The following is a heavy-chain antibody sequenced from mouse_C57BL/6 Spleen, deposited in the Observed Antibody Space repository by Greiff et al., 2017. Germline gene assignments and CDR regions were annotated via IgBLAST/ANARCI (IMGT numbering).Heavy chain of an antibody. CDR3: ARLGYYGSSPDY. Sequence: QVQLQQPGAELVRPGSSVKLSCKASGYTFTSYWMDWVKQRPGQGLEWIGNIYPSDSETHYNQKFKDKATLTVDKSSITAYMQLSSLTSEDSAVYYCARLGYYGSSPDYWGQGTTLTVSS. J-gene: IGHJ2*01. CDR2: IYPSDSET. CDR1: GYTFTSYW. D-gene: IGHD1-1*01. V-gene: IGHV1-61*01.